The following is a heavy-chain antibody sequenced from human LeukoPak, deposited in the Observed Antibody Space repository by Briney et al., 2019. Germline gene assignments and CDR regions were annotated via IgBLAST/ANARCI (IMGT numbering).Heavy chain of an antibody. Sequence: SVKVSCKASGGTFSSYAISWVRQAPGQGLEWMGGIIPIFGTANYAQKFQGRVTITADKSTSTAYMELSSLRSEDTDVYYCARSITMIVVVTHNWFDPWGQGTLVTVSS. CDR1: GGTFSSYA. CDR3: ARSITMIVVVTHNWFDP. V-gene: IGHV1-69*06. J-gene: IGHJ5*02. CDR2: IIPIFGTA. D-gene: IGHD3-22*01.